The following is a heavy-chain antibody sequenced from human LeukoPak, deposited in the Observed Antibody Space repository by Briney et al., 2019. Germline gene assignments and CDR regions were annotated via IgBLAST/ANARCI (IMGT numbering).Heavy chain of an antibody. V-gene: IGHV4-34*01. CDR3: ARRGGSGDY. Sequence: PSETLSLTCAVYGGSFSGYYWSWIRQPPGKGLEWIGEINHSGSTNYNPSLKSRVTMSVDTSKNQFSLKLSSVTAADTAVYYCARRGGSGDYWGQGTLVTVSS. CDR2: INHSGST. CDR1: GGSFSGYY. J-gene: IGHJ4*02. D-gene: IGHD2-15*01.